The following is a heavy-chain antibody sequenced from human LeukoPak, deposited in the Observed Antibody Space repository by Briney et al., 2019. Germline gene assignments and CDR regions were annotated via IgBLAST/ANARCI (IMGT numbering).Heavy chain of an antibody. CDR2: IIPIFGTA. D-gene: IGHD6-13*01. V-gene: IGHV1-69*06. Sequence: SVKVSCKASGYTFTSYYMHWVRQAPGQGLEWMGGIIPIFGTANYAQKFQGRVTITADKSTSTAYMELSSLRSEDTAVYYCARSSIIAAAGPYYFDYWGQGTLVTVSS. J-gene: IGHJ4*02. CDR1: GYTFTSYY. CDR3: ARSSIIAAAGPYYFDY.